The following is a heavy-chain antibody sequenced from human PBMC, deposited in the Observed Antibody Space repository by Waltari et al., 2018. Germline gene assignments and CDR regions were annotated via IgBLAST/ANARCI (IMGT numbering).Heavy chain of an antibody. J-gene: IGHJ4*02. Sequence: QVQPQESGPGLVEPSGTLSLSCAVSGDSISDSNWWGWVRQPPGKGLEWIGEIYYTGSANYNPSLKSRVVISVDKSKKQFSLKLSSVTAADTAVYYCAREHYDSSGSFDCWGQGTLVTVSS. CDR1: GDSISDSNW. D-gene: IGHD3-22*01. CDR2: IYYTGSA. V-gene: IGHV4-4*02. CDR3: AREHYDSSGSFDC.